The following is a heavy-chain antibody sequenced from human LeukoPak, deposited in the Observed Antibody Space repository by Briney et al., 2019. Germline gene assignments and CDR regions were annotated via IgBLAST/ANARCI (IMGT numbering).Heavy chain of an antibody. Sequence: SETLSLTCTVSGGSISSSSYYWGCFRQPPGKGLEWIGSIYYSGGTYFHPSLKSRVTISVDTSKNQFSLRLTSVTAADTAVYYCARGDNTIGWFDYWGQGTLVTVSS. J-gene: IGHJ4*02. D-gene: IGHD3-16*01. CDR2: IYYSGGT. CDR1: GGSISSSSYY. V-gene: IGHV4-39*07. CDR3: ARGDNTIGWFDY.